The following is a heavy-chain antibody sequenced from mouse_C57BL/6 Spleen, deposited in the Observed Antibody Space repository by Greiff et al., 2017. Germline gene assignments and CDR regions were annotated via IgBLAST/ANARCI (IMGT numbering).Heavy chain of an antibody. CDR1: GFNIKDYY. CDR2: FDPEDGDT. Sequence: EVQLQQSGAELVKPGASVKLSCTASGFNIKDYYMHWVKQRTEQGLEWIGRFDPEDGDTKYAPNFQGKATITAAKSSNTSYLQLSCLTSEDTAVYYYSSLTESSWFAYWGQGTLVTVSA. J-gene: IGHJ3*01. CDR3: SSLTESSWFAY. V-gene: IGHV14-2*01. D-gene: IGHD4-1*01.